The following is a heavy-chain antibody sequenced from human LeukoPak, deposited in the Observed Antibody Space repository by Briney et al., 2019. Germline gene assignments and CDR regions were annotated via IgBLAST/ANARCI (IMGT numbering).Heavy chain of an antibody. J-gene: IGHJ4*02. CDR3: AKVSLRRSYQMQGFDY. CDR1: GFTFDDYA. CDR2: ISWDGATT. D-gene: IGHD2-2*01. Sequence: GGSLRLACAASGFTFDDYAMHWVRQAPGGGLEWVSLISWDGATTSYTGTVRCRFTSSTDNRKNSLYLQMNSLRAEDTALYYFAKVSLRRSYQMQGFDYWGQGTLVTVSS. V-gene: IGHV3-43D*03.